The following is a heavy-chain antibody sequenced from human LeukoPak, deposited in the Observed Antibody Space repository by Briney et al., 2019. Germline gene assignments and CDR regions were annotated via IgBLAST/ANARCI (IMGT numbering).Heavy chain of an antibody. CDR2: ISGSGGST. Sequence: GGSLRLSCAASGFTFSSYAMSWVRQAPGKGLEWVSAISGSGGSTYYADSVKGRFTISRDNSKNTLYLQMNSLRAEDTAVYYCAKDLPDYSSGWYQGDWFDPWGQGTLVTVS. J-gene: IGHJ5*02. V-gene: IGHV3-23*01. CDR3: AKDLPDYSSGWYQGDWFDP. D-gene: IGHD6-19*01. CDR1: GFTFSSYA.